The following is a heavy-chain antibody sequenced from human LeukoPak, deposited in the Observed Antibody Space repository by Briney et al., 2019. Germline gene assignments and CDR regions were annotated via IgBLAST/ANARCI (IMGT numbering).Heavy chain of an antibody. D-gene: IGHD2-15*01. CDR3: ARDRGGIVVVVAAEDYGMDV. V-gene: IGHV1-8*01. Sequence: ASVKVSCKASGYTFTSYDINWVRQATGQGLEWMGWMNPNSGNTGYAQKFQGRVTITADKSTSTAYMELSSLRSEDTAVYYCARDRGGIVVVVAAEDYGMDVWGQGTTVTVSS. J-gene: IGHJ6*02. CDR2: MNPNSGNT. CDR1: GYTFTSYD.